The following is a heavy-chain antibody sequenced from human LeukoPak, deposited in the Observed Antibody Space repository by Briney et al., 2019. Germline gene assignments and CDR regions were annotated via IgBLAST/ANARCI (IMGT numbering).Heavy chain of an antibody. CDR3: ASQDGCSSTSCQKPYYYYYYGMDV. J-gene: IGHJ6*02. Sequence: GGSLRLSCAASGLTFSSHWMHWVRQAPGKGLVWVSRITNDGSSTTYADSVKGRFTISRDNAKNMLYLQVNSLRAEDTAVYYCASQDGCSSTSCQKPYYYYYYGMDVWGQGTTVTVSS. V-gene: IGHV3-74*01. CDR2: ITNDGSST. CDR1: GLTFSSHW. D-gene: IGHD2-2*01.